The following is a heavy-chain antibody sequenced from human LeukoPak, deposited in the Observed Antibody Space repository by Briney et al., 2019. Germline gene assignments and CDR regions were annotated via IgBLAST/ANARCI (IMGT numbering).Heavy chain of an antibody. Sequence: PGGSLRLSCAASGFTFSSYGMHWVRQAPGKGLEWVAVISYDGSNKYYADSVKGRFTISRDNSKNTLYLQMNSLRAEDTAVYYCAKAYLSEAMLGNWFDPWGQGTLVTVSS. D-gene: IGHD2-8*01. V-gene: IGHV3-30*18. CDR1: GFTFSSYG. CDR3: AKAYLSEAMLGNWFDP. CDR2: ISYDGSNK. J-gene: IGHJ5*02.